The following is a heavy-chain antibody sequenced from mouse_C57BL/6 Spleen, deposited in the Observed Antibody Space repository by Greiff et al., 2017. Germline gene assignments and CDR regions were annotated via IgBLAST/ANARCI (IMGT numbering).Heavy chain of an antibody. CDR2: IDPENGDT. Sequence: DVKLQESGAELVRPGASVKLSCTASGFNIKDDYMHWVKQRPEQGLEWIGWIDPENGDTEYASKFQGKATITADTSSNTAYLQLSSLTSEDTAVYYCTTCASTTVVAEKLWYFEGWGTGTTVTVAS. V-gene: IGHV14-4*01. CDR3: TTCASTTVVAEKLWYFEG. D-gene: IGHD1-1*01. CDR1: GFNIKDDY. J-gene: IGHJ1*03.